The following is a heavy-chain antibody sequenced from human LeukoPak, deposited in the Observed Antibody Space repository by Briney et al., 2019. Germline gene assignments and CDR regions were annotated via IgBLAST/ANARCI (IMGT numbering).Heavy chain of an antibody. J-gene: IGHJ4*02. Sequence: SQTLSLTCTVSGGSISSGDYYWSWIRQPPGKGLEWIGYIYYSGSTYYNPSLKSRVTISVDTSKNQFSLKLSSVTAADAAVYYCARGPLGYYYDSSGYFDYWGQGTLVTVSS. CDR1: GGSISSGDYY. D-gene: IGHD3-22*01. CDR3: ARGPLGYYYDSSGYFDY. V-gene: IGHV4-30-4*08. CDR2: IYYSGST.